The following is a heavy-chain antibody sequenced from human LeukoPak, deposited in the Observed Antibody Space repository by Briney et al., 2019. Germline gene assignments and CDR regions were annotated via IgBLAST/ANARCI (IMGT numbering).Heavy chain of an antibody. V-gene: IGHV1-2*02. Sequence: ASVKVSCKASGYTFTGYYMHWVRQAPGQGLEWMGWINPNSGGTNYAQKFQGRVTMTRDTSISTAYMELSRLRSDDTAEYYCARYYGSGSPGHYWGQGTLVTVSS. CDR2: INPNSGGT. D-gene: IGHD3-10*01. CDR3: ARYYGSGSPGHY. J-gene: IGHJ4*02. CDR1: GYTFTGYY.